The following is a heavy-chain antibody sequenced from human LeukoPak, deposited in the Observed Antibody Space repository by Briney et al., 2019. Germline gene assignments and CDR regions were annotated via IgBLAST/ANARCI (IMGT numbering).Heavy chain of an antibody. CDR3: AIPPLSGTGSSRPLAGMDV. J-gene: IGHJ6*02. Sequence: GGSLRLSYAASGFSFSSYSMNWVRQAPGKGLEWVSYISHTGSTMSYADSVKGRFTISRDNARNSLYLQMNSLRAEDTAVYYCAIPPLSGTGSSRPLAGMDVWGQGTTVTVSS. D-gene: IGHD3-10*01. CDR2: ISHTGSTM. CDR1: GFSFSSYS. V-gene: IGHV3-48*04.